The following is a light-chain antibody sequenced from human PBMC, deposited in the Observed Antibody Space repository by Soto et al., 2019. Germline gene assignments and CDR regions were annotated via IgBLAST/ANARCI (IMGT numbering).Light chain of an antibody. V-gene: IGKV3-11*01. CDR2: DSS. CDR3: RQRSDWPST. CDR1: QSVGTY. J-gene: IGKJ4*01. Sequence: EIVLTQSPATLSLSPGERATLSCRASQSVGTYFAWYQQKPGQAPRLLIYDSSNRATGIPARFSGSGSGTDFALTISSQEPEDFAVYYCRQRSDWPSTFGGGTKVEIK.